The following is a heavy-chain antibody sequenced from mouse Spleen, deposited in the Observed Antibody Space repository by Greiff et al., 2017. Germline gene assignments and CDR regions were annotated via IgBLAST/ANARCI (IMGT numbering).Heavy chain of an antibody. CDR3: ARSNWDLPFAY. CDR1: GFTFSSYA. J-gene: IGHJ2*01. V-gene: IGHV5-9-3*01. D-gene: IGHD4-1*01. CDR2: ISSGGSYT. Sequence: EVQLVESGGGLVKPGGSLKLSCAASGFTFSSYAMSWVRQTPEKRLEWVATISSGGSYTYYPDSVKGRFTISRDNAKNTLYLQMSSLRSEDTAMYYCARSNWDLPFAYWGQGTTLTVSS.